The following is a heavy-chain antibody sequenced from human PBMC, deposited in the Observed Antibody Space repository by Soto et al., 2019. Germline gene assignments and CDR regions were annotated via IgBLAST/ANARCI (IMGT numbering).Heavy chain of an antibody. CDR3: ARLADI. D-gene: IGHD6-6*01. CDR2: IFHSGLI. Sequence: QVQLQESGPGLVKPSGTLSLTCAVSGVSISSSNWWTWVRQPPGKGQEWIGEIFHSGLINYNPSLRSRVTISLDKSKNQFSLNLRSVTAADTAVYYCARLADIWGQGTMVTVSS. CDR1: GVSISSSNW. J-gene: IGHJ3*02. V-gene: IGHV4-4*02.